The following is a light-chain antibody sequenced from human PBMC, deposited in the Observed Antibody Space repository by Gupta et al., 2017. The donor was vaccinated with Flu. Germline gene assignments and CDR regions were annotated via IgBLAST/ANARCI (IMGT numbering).Light chain of an antibody. J-gene: IGKJ3*01. CDR1: QSISNY. V-gene: IGKV1-39*01. CDR2: TAS. CDR3: QQSYSTPFT. Sequence: GDRVTITCRASQSISNYLNWYQQKPGKAPKLLIYTASSLQSGVPSTFSGSGSGTDFTLTISSLQPEDFATYYCQQSYSTPFTFGPGTKVDIK.